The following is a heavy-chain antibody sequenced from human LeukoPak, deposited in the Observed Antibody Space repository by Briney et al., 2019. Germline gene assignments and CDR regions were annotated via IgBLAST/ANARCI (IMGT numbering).Heavy chain of an antibody. Sequence: GGSLRLSCAASGFTFSSYSMNWVRQAPGEGLEWVSYISSSSSTIYYADSVKGRFTISRDSAKNSLYLQMNSLRAEDTAVYYCARSLVGYSYDPYYFDYWGQGTLVTVSS. CDR2: ISSSSSTI. CDR3: ARSLVGYSYDPYYFDY. V-gene: IGHV3-48*01. D-gene: IGHD5-18*01. CDR1: GFTFSSYS. J-gene: IGHJ4*02.